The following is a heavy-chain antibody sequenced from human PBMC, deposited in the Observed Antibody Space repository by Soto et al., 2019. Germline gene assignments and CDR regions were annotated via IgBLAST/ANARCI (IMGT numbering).Heavy chain of an antibody. CDR2: INAGNGNT. V-gene: IGHV1-3*01. CDR3: ARDLGDSSGYYPYYFDY. D-gene: IGHD3-22*01. J-gene: IGHJ4*02. CDR1: GYTFTSYA. Sequence: ASVKVSCKASGYTFTSYAMHWVRQAPGQRLEWMGWINAGNGNTKYSQKFQGRVTITRDTSASTAYMELSSLRSEDTAVYYCARDLGDSSGYYPYYFDYWGQGTLVTVSS.